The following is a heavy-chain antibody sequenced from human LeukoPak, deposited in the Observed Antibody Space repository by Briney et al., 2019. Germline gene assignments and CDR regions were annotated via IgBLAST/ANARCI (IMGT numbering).Heavy chain of an antibody. J-gene: IGHJ4*02. D-gene: IGHD1-26*01. CDR1: GFTLSNYW. Sequence: GGSLRLSCGAAGFTLSNYWMSWVRQAPGKGLEWVANIKKDGGEKYYVDSVKGRFTISRDNAKNSLYLQMNSLRAEDTAVYYCAGVCLVGAPNQSVGDFDYWGQGTLVTVSS. CDR3: AGVCLVGAPNQSVGDFDY. V-gene: IGHV3-7*03. CDR2: IKKDGGEK.